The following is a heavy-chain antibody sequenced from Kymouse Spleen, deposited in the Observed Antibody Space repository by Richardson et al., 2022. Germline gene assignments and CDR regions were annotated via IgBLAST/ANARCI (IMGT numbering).Heavy chain of an antibody. D-gene: IGHD1-26*01. CDR1: GFTFSSYD. CDR2: IGTAGDT. V-gene: IGHV3-13*01. CDR3: AREGVGASFDY. J-gene: IGHJ4*02. Sequence: EVQLVESGGGLVQPGGSLRLSCAASGFTFSSYDMHWVRQATGKGLEWVSAIGTAGDTYYPGSVKGRFTISRENAKNSLYLQMNSLRAGDTAVYYCAREGVGASFDYWGQGTLVTVSS.